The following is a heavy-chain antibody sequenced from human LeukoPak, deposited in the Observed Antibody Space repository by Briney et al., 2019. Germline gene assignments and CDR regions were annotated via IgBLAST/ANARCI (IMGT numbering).Heavy chain of an antibody. Sequence: GGSLRLSCVASGLSFINYAMTWVRQAPGKGLEWVANIKTDGSEKYYVDSVKGRFTISRDNAKNSLYLQMNSLRAEDTAVYYCARDYTGYFPWGQGTLVTVSS. V-gene: IGHV3-7*03. CDR2: IKTDGSEK. CDR3: ARDYTGYFP. J-gene: IGHJ5*02. CDR1: GLSFINYA. D-gene: IGHD3-9*01.